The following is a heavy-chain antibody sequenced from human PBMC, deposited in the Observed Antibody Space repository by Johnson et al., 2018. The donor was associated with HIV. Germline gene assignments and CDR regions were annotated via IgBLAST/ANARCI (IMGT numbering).Heavy chain of an antibody. D-gene: IGHD1-26*01. V-gene: IGHV3-NL1*01. CDR1: GFTFSSYG. J-gene: IGHJ3*02. CDR3: ARLTWDQNRGWDACEI. Sequence: QVQLVESGGGVVQPGGSLRLSCAASGFTFSSYGMHWVRQAPGKGLEWVSGIGGSGGRTYYADSVKGRFTISRDNSKNTLYLQMNSLRAEDTAVYYCARLTWDQNRGWDACEIWGQGTMVTVSS. CDR2: IGGSGGRT.